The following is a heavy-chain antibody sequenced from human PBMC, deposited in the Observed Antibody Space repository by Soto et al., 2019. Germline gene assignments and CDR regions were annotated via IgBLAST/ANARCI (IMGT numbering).Heavy chain of an antibody. J-gene: IGHJ6*02. CDR2: ISYDGINK. D-gene: IGHD2-2*01. CDR3: SRGGDIVVVPVETYYYYGLDV. Sequence: GGALRLSCAGSGFTFNNFSMHWVRQAPCKGPKWVEFISYDGINKYYADSVKGRFTISRDNSKNTLYLQMNSLRAEDSGVYYFSRGGDIVVVPVETYYYYGLDVSGQWTTVTDSS. V-gene: IGHV3-30-3*01. CDR1: GFTFNNFS.